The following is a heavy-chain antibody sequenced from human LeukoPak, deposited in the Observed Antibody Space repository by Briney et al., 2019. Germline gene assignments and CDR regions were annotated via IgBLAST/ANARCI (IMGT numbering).Heavy chain of an antibody. Sequence: ASVKVSCKVSGYTLTELSMHWVRRTPGKGLEWMGGFDPEDGETIYAQTFQGRVTMTEATSTDTAYMELSSLRSEDTAVYYCARDRGYSYGSYYFDYWGQGTLVTVSS. CDR2: FDPEDGET. CDR3: ARDRGYSYGSYYFDY. D-gene: IGHD5-18*01. V-gene: IGHV1-24*01. J-gene: IGHJ4*02. CDR1: GYTLTELS.